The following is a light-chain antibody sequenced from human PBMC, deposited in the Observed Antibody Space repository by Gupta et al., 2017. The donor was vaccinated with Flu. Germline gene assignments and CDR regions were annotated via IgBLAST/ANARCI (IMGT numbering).Light chain of an antibody. J-gene: IGKJ5*01. CDR1: QSVSSSY. CDR2: GES. Sequence: EIVLTQSPGPLSLSPGERATLSCRASQSVSSSYLAWYQQKPGQAPRLLIDGESSRATGIPDRFSGSGSGTDFTLTISRLEPEEFAVYYCQQYGSSPPITFGQGTRLEIK. V-gene: IGKV3-20*01. CDR3: QQYGSSPPIT.